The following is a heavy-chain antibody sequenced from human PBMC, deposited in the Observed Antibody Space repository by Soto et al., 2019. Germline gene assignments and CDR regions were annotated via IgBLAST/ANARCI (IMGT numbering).Heavy chain of an antibody. CDR1: GFTVSSNY. J-gene: IGHJ2*01. CDR2: FYSCGST. Sequence: EVQLVETGGGLIQPGGSLRLSCAASGFTVSSNYMSWVRQAPGKGLVWVSVFYSCGSTYYADSVKGRFTISRNNSNNPLYLQMNCLRGEGTGVEYWGREGGYGGDAGRRYFDLLGPGTLVNVSS. D-gene: IGHD2-21*02. V-gene: IGHV3-53*02. CDR3: GREGGYGGDAGRRYFDL.